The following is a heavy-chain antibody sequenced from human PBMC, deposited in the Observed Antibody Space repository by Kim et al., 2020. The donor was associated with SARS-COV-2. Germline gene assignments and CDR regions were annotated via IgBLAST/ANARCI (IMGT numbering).Heavy chain of an antibody. J-gene: IGHJ6*02. Sequence: ASVKVSCKASGYTFTGYYMHWVRQAPGQGLEWMGWINPNSGGTNYAQKFQGRVTMTRDTSISTAYMELSRLRSDDTAVYYCARDYDFGYYGMDVWGQGTTVTVSS. CDR3: ARDYDFGYYGMDV. CDR2: INPNSGGT. CDR1: GYTFTGYY. V-gene: IGHV1-2*02. D-gene: IGHD3-3*01.